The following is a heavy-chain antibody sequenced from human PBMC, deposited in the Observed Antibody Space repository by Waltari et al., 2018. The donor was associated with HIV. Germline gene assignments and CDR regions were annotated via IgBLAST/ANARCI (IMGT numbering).Heavy chain of an antibody. CDR3: ARRTAVHSGNFDY. V-gene: IGHV3-23*04. D-gene: IGHD4-17*01. CDR2: ITGSGAAT. Sequence: EVQLVESGGGLVQPGRSLRASSAASGFTFANYAMRWLGQAPGRGLEWVSAITGSGAATDYADSVRGRFTISRDNSKNTVYLEMNSLEAEDTAVYYCARRTAVHSGNFDYWGQGTLVTVSS. CDR1: GFTFANYA. J-gene: IGHJ4*02.